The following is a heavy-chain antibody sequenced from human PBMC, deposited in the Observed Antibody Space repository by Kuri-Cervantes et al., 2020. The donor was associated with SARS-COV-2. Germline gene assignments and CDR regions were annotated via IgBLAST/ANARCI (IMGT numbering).Heavy chain of an antibody. Sequence: GESLKISCAASGFTFIDHYMNWVRQAPGKGLEWVSYISSKSTETNYADSVKGRFTISRDNAKNSLYLQMNSLRAEDTAVYYCARAQRGLMVALDYWGQGTLVTVSS. D-gene: IGHD5-12*01. V-gene: IGHV3-11*06. CDR2: ISSKSTET. CDR1: GFTFIDHY. CDR3: ARAQRGLMVALDY. J-gene: IGHJ4*02.